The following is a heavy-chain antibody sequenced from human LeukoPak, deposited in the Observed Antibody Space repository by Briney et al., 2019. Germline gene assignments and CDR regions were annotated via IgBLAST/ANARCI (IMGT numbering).Heavy chain of an antibody. V-gene: IGHV3-30*18. CDR1: GFTFSSYA. J-gene: IGHJ6*01. D-gene: IGHD3-22*01. CDR3: AKEGYYDSSGWGNSMDV. CDR2: ISYDGSNK. Sequence: GGSLRLSCAASGFTFSSYAMHWVRQAPGKGLEWVAGISYDGSNKYYADSVKVRFTFSRDNSMNTMYLQRNSLRAEETAVYYCAKEGYYDSSGWGNSMDVWGQGTTVTASS.